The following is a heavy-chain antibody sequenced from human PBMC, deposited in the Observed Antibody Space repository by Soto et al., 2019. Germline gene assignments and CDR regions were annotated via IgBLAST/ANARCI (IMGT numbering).Heavy chain of an antibody. Sequence: PSETLSLTCAVYGGSFSGYYWSWIRQPPGKGLEWIGEINHSGSTNYNPSLKSRVTISVDTSKNQFSLKLSSVTAADTAVYYCARGVRGQTADYWGQGTLVTVSS. CDR1: GGSFSGYY. D-gene: IGHD3-10*01. V-gene: IGHV4-34*01. CDR2: INHSGST. CDR3: ARGVRGQTADY. J-gene: IGHJ4*02.